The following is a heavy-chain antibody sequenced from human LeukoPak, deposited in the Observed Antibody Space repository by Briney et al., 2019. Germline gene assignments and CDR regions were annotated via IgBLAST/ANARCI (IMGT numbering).Heavy chain of an antibody. V-gene: IGHV1-2*02. CDR3: AREENVLLWFGEFPNWFDP. CDR1: GYTFTGYY. Sequence: ASVKVSCKASGYTFTGYYMHWVRQAPGQGLEWMGWINPNSGGTNYAQKFQGRVTMTRDTSISTAYMELSRLRSDDTAVYYCAREENVLLWFGEFPNWFDPWGQGTLVIVSS. J-gene: IGHJ5*02. D-gene: IGHD3-10*01. CDR2: INPNSGGT.